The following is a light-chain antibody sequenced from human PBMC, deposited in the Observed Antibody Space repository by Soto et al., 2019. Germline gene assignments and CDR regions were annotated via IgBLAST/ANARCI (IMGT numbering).Light chain of an antibody. Sequence: DIQMTQSPSSLSASVGDRVTITCRASQSISSYLNWYQQKAGKVPNLLIYAASTLQSGVPSRFSGSGSGRDFTLTISSLQPEDFATYYSQQSYSTPWTFGQGTQVEVK. CDR3: QQSYSTPWT. J-gene: IGKJ1*01. CDR1: QSISSY. CDR2: AAS. V-gene: IGKV1-39*01.